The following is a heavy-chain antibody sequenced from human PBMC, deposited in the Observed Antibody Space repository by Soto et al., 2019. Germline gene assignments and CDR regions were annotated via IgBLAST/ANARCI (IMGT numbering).Heavy chain of an antibody. CDR3: AAKIFGSNPLDS. V-gene: IGHV3-33*01. CDR2: IWYDGSNK. CDR1: GFTFSSYG. J-gene: IGHJ4*02. Sequence: GGSLRLSCAASGFTFSSYGMHWVRQAPGKGLEWVAVIWYDGSNKYYADSVKGRFTISRDNSKNTLYLQMNSLRAEDTAVYYCAAKIFGSNPLDSWGQGALVTVSS. D-gene: IGHD2-15*01.